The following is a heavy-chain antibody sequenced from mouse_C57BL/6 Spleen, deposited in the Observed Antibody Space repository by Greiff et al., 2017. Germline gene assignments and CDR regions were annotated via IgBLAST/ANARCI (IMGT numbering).Heavy chain of an antibody. D-gene: IGHD1-1*01. CDR2: ISYDGSN. CDR3: ARTGTYYYGSSYRFAY. J-gene: IGHJ3*01. V-gene: IGHV3-6*01. Sequence: DVKLQESGPGLVKPSQSLSLTCSVTGYSITSGYYWNWIRQFPGNKLEWMGYISYDGSNNYNPSLKNRISITRDTSTSQFFLKLNSVTTEDTATYYCARTGTYYYGSSYRFAYWGQGTLVTVSA. CDR1: GYSITSGYY.